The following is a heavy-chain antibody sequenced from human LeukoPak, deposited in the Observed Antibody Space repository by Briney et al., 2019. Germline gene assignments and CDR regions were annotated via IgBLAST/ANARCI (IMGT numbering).Heavy chain of an antibody. CDR3: ASQSYARFDP. V-gene: IGHV3-7*01. J-gene: IGHJ5*02. Sequence: GGSLRLSCAASGFTFSSYWMSWVRQAPGKGLEWVANIKQDGSEKYYVDSVKGRFTISRDNARNSMFLQMNSLRVEDTAVYYCASQSYARFDPWGQGTLVTVSS. CDR2: IKQDGSEK. D-gene: IGHD3-16*01. CDR1: GFTFSSYW.